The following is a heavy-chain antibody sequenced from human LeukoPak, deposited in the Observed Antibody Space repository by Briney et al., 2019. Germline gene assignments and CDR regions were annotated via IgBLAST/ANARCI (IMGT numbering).Heavy chain of an antibody. D-gene: IGHD3-10*01. V-gene: IGHV4-30-4*08. CDR3: AREGNAFPYYYYYYMDV. J-gene: IGHJ6*03. CDR1: GGSISSGDYY. CDR2: INHSGST. Sequence: PSQTLSLTCTVSGGSISSGDYYWSWIRQPPGKGLEWIGEINHSGSTNYNPSLKSRVTISVDTSKNQLSLKLSSVTAADTAVYYCAREGNAFPYYYYYYMDVWGKGTTVTVSS.